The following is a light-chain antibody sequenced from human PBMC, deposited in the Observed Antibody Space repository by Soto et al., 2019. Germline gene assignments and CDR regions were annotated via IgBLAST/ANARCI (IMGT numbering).Light chain of an antibody. CDR3: SAYTTTSTLI. Sequence: QSALTQPPSVSGAPGQRVTISCTGSSSNIGAGYDVHWYQQLPGTAPKLLIYGNSNRPSGVPDRFSGSKSGNTASLIISGLQTEDEADYYCSAYTTTSTLIFGTGTKVTVL. V-gene: IGLV1-40*01. J-gene: IGLJ1*01. CDR1: SSNIGAGYD. CDR2: GNS.